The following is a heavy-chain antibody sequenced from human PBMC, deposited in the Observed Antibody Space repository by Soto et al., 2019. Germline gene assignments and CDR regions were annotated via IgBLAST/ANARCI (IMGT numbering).Heavy chain of an antibody. D-gene: IGHD6-6*01. V-gene: IGHV4-34*01. CDR1: GGSFSGYY. CDR3: ARGQIDSSAHYCYSYMDV. CDR2: INHSGST. Sequence: PSETLSLTCAVYGGSFSGYYWSWIRQPPGKGLEWIGEINHSGSTNYNPSLKSRVTISVDTSKNQFSLKLSSVTAADTAVYYCARGQIDSSAHYCYSYMDVWGKGTTVTVSS. J-gene: IGHJ6*03.